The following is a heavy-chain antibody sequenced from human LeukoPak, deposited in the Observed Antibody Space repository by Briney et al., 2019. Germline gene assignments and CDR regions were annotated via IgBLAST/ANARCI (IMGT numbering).Heavy chain of an antibody. V-gene: IGHV4-4*07. CDR3: ARDRYYYGSGSYPLDY. D-gene: IGHD3-10*01. Sequence: SETLSLTCTVSGASISSYYWSWIRQPAGKGLEWIGRIYTSGSTNYNPSLKSRVTMSVDTSKNQFSLKLSSVTAADTAVYYCARDRYYYGSGSYPLDYWGQGTLVTVSS. CDR1: GASISSYY. CDR2: IYTSGST. J-gene: IGHJ4*02.